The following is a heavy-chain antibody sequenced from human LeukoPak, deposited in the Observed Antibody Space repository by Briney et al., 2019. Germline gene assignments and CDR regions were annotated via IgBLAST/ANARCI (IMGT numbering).Heavy chain of an antibody. CDR2: IYYSGST. Sequence: SQTLSLTCTVSGGSITSGDYYWNWIRQQPGMGLEWIGYIYYSGSTYYNPSLKSRVTISVDTSKNQFSLKLSSVTAADTAVYYCARGRFSGYSYGPSDYWGQGTLVTVSS. CDR3: ARGRFSGYSYGPSDY. D-gene: IGHD5-18*01. V-gene: IGHV4-31*03. CDR1: GGSITSGDYY. J-gene: IGHJ4*02.